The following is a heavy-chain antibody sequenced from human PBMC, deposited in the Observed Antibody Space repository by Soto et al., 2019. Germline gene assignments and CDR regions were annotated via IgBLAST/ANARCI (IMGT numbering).Heavy chain of an antibody. V-gene: IGHV1-18*01. D-gene: IGHD2-8*01. Sequence: GASVKVSCKASGYTFTSYGISWVRQAPGQGLEWMGWISGYNGDTNYAQKFQGRVTMTIDTSTTTAYMELRSLTSDDTAVYYCAKNGQPPYYYYGLDVWGQGTTVTVPS. J-gene: IGHJ6*02. CDR1: GYTFTSYG. CDR2: ISGYNGDT. CDR3: AKNGQPPYYYYGLDV.